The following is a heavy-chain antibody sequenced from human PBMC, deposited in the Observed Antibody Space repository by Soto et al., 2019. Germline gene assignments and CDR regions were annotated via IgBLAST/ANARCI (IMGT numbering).Heavy chain of an antibody. CDR1: GFTFSSYA. Sequence: HPGGSLRLSCAASGFTFSSYAMSWVRQAPGKGLEWVSAISGSGGSTYYADSVKGRFTISRDNSKNTLYLQMNSLRAEDTAVYYCAKDGRAQPEYFDYWGQGTLVTVSS. CDR2: ISGSGGST. CDR3: AKDGRAQPEYFDY. J-gene: IGHJ4*02. V-gene: IGHV3-23*01.